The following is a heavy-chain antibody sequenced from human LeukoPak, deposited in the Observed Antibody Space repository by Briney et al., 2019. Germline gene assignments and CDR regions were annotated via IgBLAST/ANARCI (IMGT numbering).Heavy chain of an antibody. V-gene: IGHV4-34*01. D-gene: IGHD3-22*01. Sequence: PSETLSRTCAVYVGSFSGYYWSWIRQPPGKGLEWIGEINHSGSTNYNPPLKSRVTMSVDTSKNQFSLKLSAVTAADTAVYYCARVPGRYDSSGYYIDYWGQGTLVTVSS. CDR3: ARVPGRYDSSGYYIDY. J-gene: IGHJ4*02. CDR2: INHSGST. CDR1: VGSFSGYY.